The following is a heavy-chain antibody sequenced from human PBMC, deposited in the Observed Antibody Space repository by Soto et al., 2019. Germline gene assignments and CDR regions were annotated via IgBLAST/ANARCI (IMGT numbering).Heavy chain of an antibody. J-gene: IGHJ4*02. CDR3: AGLFLYVSSGYHLNY. CDR2: INHSGST. D-gene: IGHD3-22*01. CDR1: GGSFSGYY. Sequence: SETLSLTCAVYGGSFSGYYWSWIRQPPGKGLEWIGEINHSGSTNYNPSLKSRVTISVDTSKNQFSLKLSSVTAADTAVYYCAGLFLYVSSGYHLNYLGQGTLVTVSS. V-gene: IGHV4-34*01.